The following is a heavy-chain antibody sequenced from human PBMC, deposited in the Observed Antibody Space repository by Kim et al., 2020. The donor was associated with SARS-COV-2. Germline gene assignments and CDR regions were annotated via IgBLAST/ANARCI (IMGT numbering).Heavy chain of an antibody. CDR3: ARRAYYYDSSGPEPNDY. D-gene: IGHD3-22*01. J-gene: IGHJ4*02. CDR2: IYYSGST. CDR1: GGSISSSSYY. V-gene: IGHV4-39*01. Sequence: SETLSLTCTVSGGSISSSSYYWGWIRQPPGKGLEWIGSIYYSGSTYYNPSLKSRVTISVDTSKNQFSLKLSSVTAADTAVYYCARRAYYYDSSGPEPNDYWGQGTLVTVSS.